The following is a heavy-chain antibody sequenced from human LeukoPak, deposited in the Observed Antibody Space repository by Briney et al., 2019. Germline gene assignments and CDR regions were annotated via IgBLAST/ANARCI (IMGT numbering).Heavy chain of an antibody. CDR1: GGSFSGYY. CDR3: ARVVGVTSWLDP. D-gene: IGHD1-26*01. CDR2: IYHSGRT. V-gene: IGHV4-34*01. Sequence: PSETLSLTCAVYGGSFSGYYWSWIRQPPGKGLEWIGNIYHSGRTYYNPSLMSRVTISVDTSKNQFSLKLSSVTAADTAVYYCARVVGVTSWLDPWGQGTLVTVSS. J-gene: IGHJ5*02.